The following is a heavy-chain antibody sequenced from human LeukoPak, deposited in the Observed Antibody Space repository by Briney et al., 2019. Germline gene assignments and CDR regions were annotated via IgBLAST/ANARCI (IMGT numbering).Heavy chain of an antibody. CDR3: ARATGNRRAAH. J-gene: IGHJ4*02. CDR2: INSDGSTT. V-gene: IGHV3-74*01. Sequence: SGGSLRLSCEASGFTFSTSWMHWVRKAPGKGLLWVSRINSDGSTTNYADSVKGRFTISRDNAKSALYLQMNSLTVEDTAVYYCARATGNRRAAHWGQGTLVTVSS. D-gene: IGHD6-13*01. CDR1: GFTFSTSW.